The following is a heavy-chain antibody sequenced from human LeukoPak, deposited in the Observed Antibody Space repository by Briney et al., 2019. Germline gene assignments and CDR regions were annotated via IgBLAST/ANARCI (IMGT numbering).Heavy chain of an antibody. J-gene: IGHJ4*02. CDR3: ARDLHPRYYLPDY. CDR1: GFTSSSYW. D-gene: IGHD1-26*01. Sequence: GGSRRLSCGASGFTSSSYWMAWARQGPGKGLEWVANIKQDGSEKLYVDSLKGRITISRDNAKNSMFLQMNSLRAEDSAVYYCARDLHPRYYLPDYWGQGTMVTDSS. CDR2: IKQDGSEK. V-gene: IGHV3-7*04.